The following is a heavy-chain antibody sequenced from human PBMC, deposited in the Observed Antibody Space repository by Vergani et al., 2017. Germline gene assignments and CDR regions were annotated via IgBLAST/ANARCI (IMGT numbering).Heavy chain of an antibody. Sequence: EVQLVESGGGLVQPGGSLRLSCAASGFTFSNAWMSWVRQAPGKGLEWVGRIKSKTDGGTTDYAAPVKGRFTISRDDSKNTLYLQMNSLKTEDTAVYYCTRDSRLDAFDIWGQGTMVTVSS. J-gene: IGHJ3*02. CDR2: IKSKTDGGTT. CDR3: TRDSRLDAFDI. CDR1: GFTFSNAW. V-gene: IGHV3-15*01.